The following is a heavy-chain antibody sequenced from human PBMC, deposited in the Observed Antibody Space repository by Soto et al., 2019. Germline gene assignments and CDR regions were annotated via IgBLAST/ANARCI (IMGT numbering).Heavy chain of an antibody. Sequence: LSLTCAVSGGSISRSGYYWSWIRQHPGKGLEWIGYIYYSGSTYYNPSLKSRVIISADTSKNQFSLKLSSVTAADTAVYYCARVPGYCSGTNCYPDYWGQGTLVTVSS. CDR3: ARVPGYCSGTNCYPDY. D-gene: IGHD2-15*01. CDR1: GGSISRSGYY. V-gene: IGHV4-31*11. J-gene: IGHJ4*02. CDR2: IYYSGST.